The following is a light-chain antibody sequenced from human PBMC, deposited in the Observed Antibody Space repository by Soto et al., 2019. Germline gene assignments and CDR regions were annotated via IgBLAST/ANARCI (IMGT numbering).Light chain of an antibody. J-gene: IGKJ1*01. CDR1: QSISSW. V-gene: IGKV1-5*03. CDR2: KAS. Sequence: DIPMTQSPSTLSASVGDRVTITCRASQSISSWLAWYQQKPGKAPKLLIYKASNLQSGVPSRFSGSGSGTEFTLTITSLQPDDFPTYYCQQYNSYSRTFGQGTKVEI. CDR3: QQYNSYSRT.